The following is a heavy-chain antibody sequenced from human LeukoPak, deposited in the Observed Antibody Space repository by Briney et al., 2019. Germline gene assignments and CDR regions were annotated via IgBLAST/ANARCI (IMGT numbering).Heavy chain of an antibody. CDR2: INDSGIT. CDR1: GGSFNGHY. J-gene: IGHJ3*02. Sequence: SETLSLTCAAYGGSFNGHYWSWIRQPPGKGLEWIGEINDSGITKYNPSLKSRVTISLGTSKNQFSVKLSSVTAADTAVYYCARDRYGSGSYYIPGAFDIWGQGTMVTVSS. CDR3: ARDRYGSGSYYIPGAFDI. V-gene: IGHV4-34*01. D-gene: IGHD3-10*01.